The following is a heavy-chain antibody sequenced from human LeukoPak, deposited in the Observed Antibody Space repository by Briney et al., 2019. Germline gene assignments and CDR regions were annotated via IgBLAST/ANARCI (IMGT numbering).Heavy chain of an antibody. CDR2: IYYSGST. J-gene: IGHJ5*02. Sequence: PSETLSLTCTVSGGSISSSSYYWGWIRQPPGKGLEWIGSIYYSGSTYYNPSLKSRVTISVDTSKNQFSLKLSSVTAADTAAYYCASRVGADRGWFDPWGQGTLVTVSS. D-gene: IGHD1-26*01. CDR3: ASRVGADRGWFDP. CDR1: GGSISSSSYY. V-gene: IGHV4-39*01.